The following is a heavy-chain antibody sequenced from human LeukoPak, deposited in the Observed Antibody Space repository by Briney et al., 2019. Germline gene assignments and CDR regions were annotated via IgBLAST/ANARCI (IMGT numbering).Heavy chain of an antibody. CDR2: IKQDGSEK. J-gene: IGHJ3*01. CDR1: GYRFSNNW. D-gene: IGHD2-21*02. V-gene: IGHV3-7*01. CDR3: ARDRVGDCDAFDV. Sequence: GGSLRLSCAASGYRFSNNWMSWVRQAPGKGLEWVANIKQDGSEKYYVDSVKGRFTISRDNAKSSLYLQMSSLRAEDTAIYYCARDRVGDCDAFDVWGQGTVVTVSS.